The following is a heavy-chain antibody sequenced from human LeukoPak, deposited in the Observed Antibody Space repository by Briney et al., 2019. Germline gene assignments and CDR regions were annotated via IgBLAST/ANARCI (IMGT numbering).Heavy chain of an antibody. D-gene: IGHD3-10*01. Sequence: SETLSLTCTVSGYSISSGYYWGWIRPPPGKGLEWIGSIYYSGSTYYNPSLKSRVTISVDTSKNHFSLKLNSVTAADTAVYYCAKPSNYYGSATDAFDFWGQGTMVTVSS. V-gene: IGHV4-38-2*02. CDR2: IYYSGST. J-gene: IGHJ3*01. CDR1: GYSISSGYY. CDR3: AKPSNYYGSATDAFDF.